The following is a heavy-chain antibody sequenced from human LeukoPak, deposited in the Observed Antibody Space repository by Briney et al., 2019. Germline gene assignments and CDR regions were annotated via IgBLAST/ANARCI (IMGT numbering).Heavy chain of an antibody. V-gene: IGHV3-23*01. CDR1: GFTFSNYA. CDR3: AKESLDKYGPPGDY. Sequence: PGGSLRLSCAASGFTFSNYAMSWVRQAPGKGLEWVSAICGSGGSTYYADSVKGRFTISRDNSKNTLYLQMNSLRAEDTAVYYCAKESLDKYGPPGDYWGQGTLVTVSS. D-gene: IGHD4-17*01. CDR2: ICGSGGST. J-gene: IGHJ4*02.